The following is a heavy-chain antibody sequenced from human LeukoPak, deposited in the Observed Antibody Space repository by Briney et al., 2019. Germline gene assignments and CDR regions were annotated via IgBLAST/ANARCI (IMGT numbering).Heavy chain of an antibody. Sequence: GGSLRLSCAASGFTFSSYSMNWIRQAPGKGLEWVSYISSSSSTIYYADSVKGRFTISRDNAKNSLYLQMNSLRAEDTAVYYCARLNVGGSYGYWGQGTLVTVSS. CDR1: GFTFSSYS. CDR2: ISSSSSTI. J-gene: IGHJ4*02. V-gene: IGHV3-48*04. D-gene: IGHD1-26*01. CDR3: ARLNVGGSYGY.